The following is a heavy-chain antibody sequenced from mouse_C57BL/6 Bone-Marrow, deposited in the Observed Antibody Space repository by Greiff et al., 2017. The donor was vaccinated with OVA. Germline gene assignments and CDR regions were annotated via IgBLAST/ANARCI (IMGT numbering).Heavy chain of an antibody. J-gene: IGHJ3*01. V-gene: IGHV5-6*01. D-gene: IGHD2-3*01. CDR1: GFTFSSYG. CDR2: ISSGGSYT. Sequence: EVMLVESGGDLVKPGGSLKLSCAASGFTFSSYGMSWVRQTPDKRLEWVATISSGGSYTYYPDSVKGRFTISRDNAKNTLYLQMRSLKSEDTAMYYCARDGYSWFAYWGQGTLVTVSA. CDR3: ARDGYSWFAY.